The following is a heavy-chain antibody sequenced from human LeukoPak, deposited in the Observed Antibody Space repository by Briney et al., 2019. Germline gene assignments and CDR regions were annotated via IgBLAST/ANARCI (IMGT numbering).Heavy chain of an antibody. Sequence: PGGSLRLSCAASGFSFSSYAMSWVRQAPGKGLEWVSSFSGSGGSTYYADSVKGRFTISRDNSKNTLYLQMISLRAEDTAVYYCARKAGYRYYYYMDVWGKGTTVTISS. V-gene: IGHV3-23*01. CDR1: GFSFSSYA. CDR3: ARKAGYRYYYYMDV. J-gene: IGHJ6*03. CDR2: FSGSGGST. D-gene: IGHD5-12*01.